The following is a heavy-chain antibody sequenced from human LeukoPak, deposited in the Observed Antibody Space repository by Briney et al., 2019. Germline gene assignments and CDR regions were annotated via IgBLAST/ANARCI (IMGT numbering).Heavy chain of an antibody. CDR1: GGSISSYY. CDR2: IYYSGST. D-gene: IGHD6-13*01. V-gene: IGHV4-59*01. J-gene: IGHJ5*02. Sequence: SETLSLTCTVSGGSISSYYWSWIRQPPGKGLEWIGYIYYSGSTNYNPSLKSRVTISVDTSKNQFSLKLSSVTAADTAVYYCARGWQQVLSVGNWFDPWGQGTLVTVSS. CDR3: ARGWQQVLSVGNWFDP.